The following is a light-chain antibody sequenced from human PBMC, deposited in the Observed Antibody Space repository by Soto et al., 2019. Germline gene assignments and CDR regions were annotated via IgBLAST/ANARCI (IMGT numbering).Light chain of an antibody. CDR2: DAS. Sequence: DIQMTQSPSTLSASVGDRVTITCRASQNIRTWLAWYQQKPGKAPNLLIYDASSLQSGVPSRFSGSGSGTEFTLTTINLQPHEFATYYCQQYNTYSPWTFGQGTKVDIK. V-gene: IGKV1-5*01. CDR1: QNIRTW. CDR3: QQYNTYSPWT. J-gene: IGKJ1*01.